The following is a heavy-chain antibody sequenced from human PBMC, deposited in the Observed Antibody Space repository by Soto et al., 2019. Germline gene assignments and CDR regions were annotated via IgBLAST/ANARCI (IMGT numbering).Heavy chain of an antibody. Sequence: VQLEQSGAEVQKSGSSVNVSCKASGGTFNSYSITWVRQAPGQGLEWMGGISPIFGTADYAQRFQGRVTITADESTNTVYMALTGLTSEDTAVYYCAKSLYCSAVSCYLSPDSWGQGTLVSVSS. J-gene: IGHJ4*02. CDR3: AKSLYCSAVSCYLSPDS. CDR2: ISPIFGTA. CDR1: GGTFNSYS. V-gene: IGHV1-69*01. D-gene: IGHD2-15*01.